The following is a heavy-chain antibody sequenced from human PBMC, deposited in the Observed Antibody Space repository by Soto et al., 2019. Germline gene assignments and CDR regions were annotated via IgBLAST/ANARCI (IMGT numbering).Heavy chain of an antibody. Sequence: SVKVSCKASGGTFSSYAISWVRQAPGQRLEWMGGIIPIFGTANHAQKFQGRVTITADKTTSTAYMELSSLRSEDTAVYYCARGLDPDYLGWFDPWGQGTLVTVSS. CDR1: GGTFSSYA. CDR3: ARGLDPDYLGWFDP. D-gene: IGHD3-9*01. V-gene: IGHV1-69*06. CDR2: IIPIFGTA. J-gene: IGHJ5*02.